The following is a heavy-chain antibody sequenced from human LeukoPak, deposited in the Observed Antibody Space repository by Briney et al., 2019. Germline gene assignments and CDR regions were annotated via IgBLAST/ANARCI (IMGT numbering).Heavy chain of an antibody. D-gene: IGHD5-18*01. CDR1: GFTFSSYA. V-gene: IGHV3-30*04. CDR3: AGLDAVMSDAFDI. Sequence: PGVSLTLSCAASGFTFSSYAMQWLRQAPGKGLEWVADISYGGSNKYHADPVKGRFTIARYNSTNTLYLQRNSPRADDTDVYYCAGLDAVMSDAFDIWGQGTTVTVSS. CDR2: ISYGGSNK. J-gene: IGHJ3*02.